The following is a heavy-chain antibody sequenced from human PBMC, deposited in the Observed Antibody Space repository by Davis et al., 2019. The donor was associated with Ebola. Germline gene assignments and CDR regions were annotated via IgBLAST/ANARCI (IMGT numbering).Heavy chain of an antibody. CDR1: GDSVYGKNGA. CDR3: ARGWLRTGFDY. CDR2: TYYTSKWFN. D-gene: IGHD5-12*01. V-gene: IGHV6-1*01. J-gene: IGHJ4*02. Sequence: HSQTLSLTCAISGDSVYGKNGAWNWIRQSPSRGLEWLGRTYYTSKWFNDYAVSVKSRITINPDTSKNQISLHLNSVTPEDTAVYYCARGWLRTGFDYWGQGTLVTVSS.